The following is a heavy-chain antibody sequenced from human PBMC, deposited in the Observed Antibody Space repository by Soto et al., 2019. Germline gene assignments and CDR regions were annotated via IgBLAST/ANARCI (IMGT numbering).Heavy chain of an antibody. V-gene: IGHV3-74*01. J-gene: IGHJ5*02. CDR1: GFTFSSYW. CDR2: INSDGSST. CDR3: ARDLRFSSSWFLIGWFDP. D-gene: IGHD6-13*01. Sequence: EVQLVESGGGLVQPGGSLRLSCAASGFTFSSYWMHWVRQAQGKGLVWVSRINSDGSSTNYADSVKGRFTISRDNAKNTLYLQMNSLRAEDTAVYYCARDLRFSSSWFLIGWFDPWGQGTLVTVSS.